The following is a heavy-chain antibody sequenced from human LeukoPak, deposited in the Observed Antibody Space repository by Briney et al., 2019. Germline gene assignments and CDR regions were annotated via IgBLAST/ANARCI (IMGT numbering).Heavy chain of an antibody. CDR3: ARGDYYDSSGYSIDY. D-gene: IGHD3-22*01. Sequence: VASVKVSCKASGYTFTGYYMHWVRQAPGQGLEWMGWINPNSGGTNYAQKFQGRVTMTRDTSISTAYMELSRLRSDDTAVYYCARGDYYDSSGYSIDYWGQGTLVTVSS. V-gene: IGHV1-2*02. J-gene: IGHJ4*02. CDR2: INPNSGGT. CDR1: GYTFTGYY.